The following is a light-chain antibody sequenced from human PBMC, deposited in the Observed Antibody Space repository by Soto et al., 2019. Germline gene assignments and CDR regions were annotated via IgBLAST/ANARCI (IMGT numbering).Light chain of an antibody. CDR3: QQYDNLPYT. V-gene: IGKV1D-16*01. Sequence: DIQMTQSPSTLSASVGDRVTITCRASQGVSTWLAWYQQKPGKAPKLVIYSATSLQSGVPPRFSGSGSGTDFTLTISSLQPEDIATYYCQQYDNLPYTFGQGTKVDIK. CDR1: QGVSTW. J-gene: IGKJ2*01. CDR2: SAT.